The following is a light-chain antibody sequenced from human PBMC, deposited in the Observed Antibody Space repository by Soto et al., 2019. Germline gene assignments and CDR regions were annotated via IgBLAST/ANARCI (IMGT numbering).Light chain of an antibody. Sequence: DIQMTQSPSSLSASVGDRVTIPCRASQRITNALNWYQQKPGRAPNRLTYAASILQRGAPARFSGSGSATDFTLTISTLQPDDFPPDDCQQTYSPPFTVGHGSKVDIK. CDR3: QQTYSPPFT. J-gene: IGKJ3*01. CDR1: QRITNA. V-gene: IGKV1-39*01. CDR2: AAS.